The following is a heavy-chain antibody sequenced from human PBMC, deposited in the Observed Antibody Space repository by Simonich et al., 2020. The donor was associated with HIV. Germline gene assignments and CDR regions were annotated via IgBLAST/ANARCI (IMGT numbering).Heavy chain of an antibody. D-gene: IGHD4-17*01. J-gene: IGHJ4*02. CDR3: ARAPDYGANVYFDY. Sequence: QVQLQESGPGLVKPSETLSLTCSVSRGSISRYSWSWIRQPPGKGLEWIGYIFDNGHTNYNPSLKSRVTISVDTSKNQFSLKLNSVTSVDTAVYYCARAPDYGANVYFDYWGQGTLVTVSS. CDR1: RGSISRYS. CDR2: IFDNGHT. V-gene: IGHV4-59*01.